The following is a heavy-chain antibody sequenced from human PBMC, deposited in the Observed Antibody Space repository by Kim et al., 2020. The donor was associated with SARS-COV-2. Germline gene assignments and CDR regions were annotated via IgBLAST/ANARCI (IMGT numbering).Heavy chain of an antibody. CDR2: INPSGGST. V-gene: IGHV1-46*01. CDR3: ASTDGYCSGGSCSPYYYGMDV. Sequence: ASVKVSCKASGYTFTSYYMHWVRQAPGQGLEWMGIINPSGGSTSYAQKFQGRVTMTRDTPTSTDYMELSSLRSEDTAVYYCASTDGYCSGGSCSPYYYGMDVWGQGTTVTVSS. J-gene: IGHJ6*02. CDR1: GYTFTSYY. D-gene: IGHD2-15*01.